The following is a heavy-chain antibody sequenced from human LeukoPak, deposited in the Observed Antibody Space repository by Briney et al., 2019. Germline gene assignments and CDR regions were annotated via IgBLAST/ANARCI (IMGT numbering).Heavy chain of an antibody. CDR1: GFTFSSYA. J-gene: IGHJ4*02. Sequence: PGRSLRLSCAASGFTFSSYAMHWVRQAPGKGLEWVAVISYDGSNKYYADSVKGRFTISRDNSKNTLYLQMNSLRAEDTAVYYCAKESSSWYGYWGQGTLVTVSS. CDR2: ISYDGSNK. V-gene: IGHV3-30-3*02. CDR3: AKESSSWYGY. D-gene: IGHD6-13*01.